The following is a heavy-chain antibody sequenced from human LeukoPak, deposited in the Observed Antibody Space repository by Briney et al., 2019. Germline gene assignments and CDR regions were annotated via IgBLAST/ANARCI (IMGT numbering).Heavy chain of an antibody. D-gene: IGHD2-15*01. CDR2: ISSTGGTT. Sequence: SGGTLRLSCVASGFTFSSYGISWVRRAPGKGLEWVSAISSTGGTTYYAESVKGHFTISRDNSKNTVYLQMNSLSAEDTAVYYCAKNGDRGAYCSGGTCYPYYYYYMDVWGKGTTVTISS. V-gene: IGHV3-23*01. CDR3: AKNGDRGAYCSGGTCYPYYYYYMDV. CDR1: GFTFSSYG. J-gene: IGHJ6*03.